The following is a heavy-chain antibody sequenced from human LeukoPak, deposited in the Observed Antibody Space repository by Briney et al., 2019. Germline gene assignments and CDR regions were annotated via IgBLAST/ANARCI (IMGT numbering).Heavy chain of an antibody. CDR1: GGSLSIGEFF. J-gene: IGHJ4*02. CDR2: YSYTGTT. D-gene: IGHD1-26*01. V-gene: IGHV4-39*01. CDR3: ARHVQGSGSFHFDT. Sequence: PSETLSLTCNVSGGSLSIGEFFWGWVRQPPGKGLEWVGSYSYTGTTFYNPPLNSRVTISGYTINNQLTLKITSVTAADTALYSCARHVQGSGSFHFDTWGQGALATVSS.